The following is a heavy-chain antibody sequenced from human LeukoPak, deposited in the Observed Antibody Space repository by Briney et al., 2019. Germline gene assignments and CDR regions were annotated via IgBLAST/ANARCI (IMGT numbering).Heavy chain of an antibody. V-gene: IGHV3-33*06. CDR1: GFTFSSYG. Sequence: GRSLRLSCAAPGFTFSSYGMHWVRQAPGKGLEWVAVIWYDGSNKYYADSVKGRFTISRDNSKNTLYLQMNSLRAEDTAVYYCAKENCGGDCFRYYFDYWGQGTLVTVSS. CDR2: IWYDGSNK. D-gene: IGHD2-21*02. J-gene: IGHJ4*02. CDR3: AKENCGGDCFRYYFDY.